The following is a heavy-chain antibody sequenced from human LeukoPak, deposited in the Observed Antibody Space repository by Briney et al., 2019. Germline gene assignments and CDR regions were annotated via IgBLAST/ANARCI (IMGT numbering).Heavy chain of an antibody. CDR1: GFTFTNYW. D-gene: IGHD2-15*01. CDR2: IKQDGSDK. CDR3: ARYGSYCTGGNCKDY. V-gene: IGHV3-7*01. Sequence: GGSLRLSCVASGFTFTNYWMSWVRQAPGKGLEWVANIKQDGSDKYYVDSVKGRFTLSRDTAKNSLYLQMNSLRAEDRAGYYCARYGSYCTGGNCKDYWGQGTLVTVSS. J-gene: IGHJ4*02.